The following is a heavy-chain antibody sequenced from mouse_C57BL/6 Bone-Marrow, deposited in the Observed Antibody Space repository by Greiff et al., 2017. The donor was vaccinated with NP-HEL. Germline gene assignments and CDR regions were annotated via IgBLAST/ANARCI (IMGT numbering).Heavy chain of an antibody. CDR2: IYPRRGNT. CDR1: GYTFTSYG. V-gene: IGHV1-81*01. CDR3: APYYGSSYVDY. J-gene: IGHJ2*01. Sequence: QVQLQQSGAELARPGASVKLSCKASGYTFTSYGISWVKQRTGQGLEWIGEIYPRRGNTYYNEKFKGKATLTADKSSSTAYMELRSLTSEDSAVYFCAPYYGSSYVDYWGQGTTLTVSS. D-gene: IGHD1-1*01.